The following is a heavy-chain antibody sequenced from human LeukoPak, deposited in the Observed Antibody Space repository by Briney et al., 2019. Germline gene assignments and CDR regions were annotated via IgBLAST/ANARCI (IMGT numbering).Heavy chain of an antibody. J-gene: IGHJ4*02. V-gene: IGHV3-33*06. CDR3: EKDPHCDTNYYFDY. Sequence: PGGSLRLSCAASGFTFSSYGMHWVRQAPGKGLEGVAVIWYAGSNKYYADSVKGRFTISRDNSKNTLYLQMNSLRAEDTAVYYCEKDPHCDTNYYFDYWGQGTLVTVSS. CDR2: IWYAGSNK. CDR1: GFTFSSYG. D-gene: IGHD2-21*02.